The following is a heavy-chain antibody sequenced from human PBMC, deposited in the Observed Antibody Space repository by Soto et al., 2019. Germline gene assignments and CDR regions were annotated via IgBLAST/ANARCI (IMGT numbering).Heavy chain of an antibody. CDR2: IIPIFGTA. J-gene: IGHJ6*02. V-gene: IGHV1-69*06. CDR3: ASTYXYGSGSYFPYYYYGMDV. Sequence: SVKVSCKASGGTFSSYAISWVRQAPGQGLEWMGGIIPIFGTANYAQKFQGRVTITADKSTSTAYMELSSLRSEDTAVYYCASTYXYGSGSYFPYYYYGMDVWGQGTTVTVSS. D-gene: IGHD3-10*01. CDR1: GGTFSSYA.